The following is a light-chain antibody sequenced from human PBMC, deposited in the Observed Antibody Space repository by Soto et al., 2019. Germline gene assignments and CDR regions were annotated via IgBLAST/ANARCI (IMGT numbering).Light chain of an antibody. V-gene: IGLV1-44*01. J-gene: IGLJ3*02. CDR1: SSNIGSKT. Sequence: QSVLTQPPSASGTPGQRVTISCSGSSSNIGSKTVNWYQQLPGAAPKLLIYTNNQRPSGVPDRFSGSKSGTSASLAISGLQSEDEGDYYCATWDDSLKGVFGGGTQLTVL. CDR2: TNN. CDR3: ATWDDSLKGV.